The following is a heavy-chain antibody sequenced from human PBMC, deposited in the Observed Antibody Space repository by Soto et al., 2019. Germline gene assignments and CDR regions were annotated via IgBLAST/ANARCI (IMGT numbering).Heavy chain of an antibody. D-gene: IGHD3-3*01. CDR1: GFTVSTYS. CDR3: ARVAPRLATIFGVDSNYGMDV. CDR2: ISGRGSTT. J-gene: IGHJ6*02. Sequence: HPGGSLRLSCAASGFTVSTYSMNWVRQAPGKGLEWVSYISGRGSTTHYADSVKGRFTISRDNAKNSLSLQMNSLRDEDTAVYYCARVAPRLATIFGVDSNYGMDVWGQGTTVTVSS. V-gene: IGHV3-48*02.